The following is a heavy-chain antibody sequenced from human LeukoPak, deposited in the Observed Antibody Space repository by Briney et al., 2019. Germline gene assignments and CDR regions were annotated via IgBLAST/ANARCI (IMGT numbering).Heavy chain of an antibody. J-gene: IGHJ4*02. CDR3: AKDQAGDIYYFDY. V-gene: IGHV3-23*01. Sequence: GGSLRLSCAASGFTFSSYAMSWVRQAPGKGLEWVSVISGSGGSTFYADSVKGRFAISRDNSKSTLYLQMNSLRAEDTAVYYCAKDQAGDIYYFDYWGQGTLVTVSS. CDR2: ISGSGGST. CDR1: GFTFSSYA. D-gene: IGHD4-17*01.